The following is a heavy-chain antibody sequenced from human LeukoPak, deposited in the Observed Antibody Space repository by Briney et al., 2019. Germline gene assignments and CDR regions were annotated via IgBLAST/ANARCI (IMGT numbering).Heavy chain of an antibody. CDR3: ARATAVAGTDS. J-gene: IGHJ4*02. Sequence: GGSLRLSCAASGFTFSSYWMHWVRQAPGKGLVWVSRINSDGSSTSYADSVKGRFTISRDNAKNTLYLQMNSLSVEDTAVYYCARATAVAGTDSWGQGTLVTVSS. CDR1: GFTFSSYW. V-gene: IGHV3-74*01. CDR2: INSDGSST. D-gene: IGHD6-19*01.